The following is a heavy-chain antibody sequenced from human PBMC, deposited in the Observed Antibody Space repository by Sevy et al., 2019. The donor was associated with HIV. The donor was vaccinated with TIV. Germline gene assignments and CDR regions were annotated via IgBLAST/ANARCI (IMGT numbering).Heavy chain of an antibody. CDR3: ARDGIAPGIYFDS. Sequence: GGSLRLSCAASGFTFISHWMSWVRQAPGKGPEWVANIKQDGSEKYYVDSVKGRFTISRDNARNTLYLQVNSLRAEDTAVYFCARDGIAPGIYFDSWGQWTLVTVSS. D-gene: IGHD6-13*01. J-gene: IGHJ4*02. V-gene: IGHV3-7*01. CDR1: GFTFISHW. CDR2: IKQDGSEK.